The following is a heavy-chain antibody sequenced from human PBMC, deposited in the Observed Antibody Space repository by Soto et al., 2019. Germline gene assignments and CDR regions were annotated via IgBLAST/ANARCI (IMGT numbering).Heavy chain of an antibody. D-gene: IGHD3-10*01. V-gene: IGHV3-43D*03. CDR3: AGDPYGDDAFDI. Sequence: GGSLRLSCAASGFTFSSYWMHWVRQAPGKGLVWVSLISWDGGSTYYADSVKGRFTISRDNSKNSLYLQMNSLRAEDTALYYCAGDPYGDDAFDIWGQGTMVTVSS. CDR2: ISWDGGST. J-gene: IGHJ3*02. CDR1: GFTFSSYW.